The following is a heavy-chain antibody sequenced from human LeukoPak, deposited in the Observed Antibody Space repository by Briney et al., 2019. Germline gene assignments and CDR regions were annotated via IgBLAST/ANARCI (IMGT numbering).Heavy chain of an antibody. J-gene: IGHJ4*02. V-gene: IGHV3-15*04. Sequence: PGGSLTLSCVLSGLTFSDACLSWVRQAPGRGLEWVGRNGNDRITDYAAPVQGRFSISRDNSKNTFYLQMNSLRTEDTGMYFCTWMATIFTVDYWGQGTLVTVSS. CDR2: NGNDRIT. CDR3: TWMATIFTVDY. D-gene: IGHD5-12*01. CDR1: GLTFSDAC.